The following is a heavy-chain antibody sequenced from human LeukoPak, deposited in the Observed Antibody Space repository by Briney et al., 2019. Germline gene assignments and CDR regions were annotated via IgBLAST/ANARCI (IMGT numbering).Heavy chain of an antibody. CDR1: GFTFSSYW. V-gene: IGHV3-7*01. D-gene: IGHD3-16*02. Sequence: GGSLRLSCAASGFTFSSYWMIWVRQAPGKGLEWVANIKQDGSEKDYVDSVKGRFNNSRDNAKNSLYLQMNSLRAEDTAVYYCARGGVYYDYVWGSYRSNYFDYWGQGTLVTVSS. CDR3: ARGGVYYDYVWGSYRSNYFDY. CDR2: IKQDGSEK. J-gene: IGHJ4*02.